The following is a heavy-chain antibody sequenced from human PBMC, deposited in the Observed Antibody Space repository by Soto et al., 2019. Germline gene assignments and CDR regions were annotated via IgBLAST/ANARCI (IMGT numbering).Heavy chain of an antibody. J-gene: IGHJ5*02. Sequence: SETLSLTCVVSGGSVTNTTYFWGWIRQPPGKGPEWIGSIYYSGTTYSNPSLKSRLTMSIDTSKNQFSLKLSSVTAADTAVYYCESKRYAGYRYGLYWFDPWGQGALVPV. CDR1: GGSVTNTTYF. D-gene: IGHD5-18*01. CDR3: ESKRYAGYRYGLYWFDP. V-gene: IGHV4-39*01. CDR2: IYYSGTT.